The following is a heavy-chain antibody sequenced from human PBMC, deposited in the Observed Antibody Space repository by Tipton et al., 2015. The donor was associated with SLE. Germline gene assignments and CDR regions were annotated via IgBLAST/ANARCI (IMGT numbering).Heavy chain of an antibody. Sequence: QSGPEVKKPGASVKVSCRASGYSFTNNGITWVRQAPGQGPEWMGWISAYNGKTNYAQKFQGRVTMTTDTSTSTAYLELRSLRSDDTAVYYCAREGGLGTTPLYYGMDVWGQGTTVTVSS. D-gene: IGHD3-10*01. CDR2: ISAYNGKT. V-gene: IGHV1-18*01. CDR1: GYSFTNNG. CDR3: AREGGLGTTPLYYGMDV. J-gene: IGHJ6*02.